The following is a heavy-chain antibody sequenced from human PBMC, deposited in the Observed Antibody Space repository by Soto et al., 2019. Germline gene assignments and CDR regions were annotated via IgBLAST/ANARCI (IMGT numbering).Heavy chain of an antibody. CDR2: IYYSGST. CDR3: ARVDGYCSSTSCYILDYYYYYGMDV. Sequence: PSETLSLTCTVSGGSISSYYWSWIRQPPGKGLEWIGYIYYSGSTNYNPSLKSRVTISVDTSKNQFSLKLSSVTAADTAVYYCARVDGYCSSTSCYILDYYYYYGMDVWGQGTTVT. J-gene: IGHJ6*02. CDR1: GGSISSYY. V-gene: IGHV4-59*01. D-gene: IGHD2-2*02.